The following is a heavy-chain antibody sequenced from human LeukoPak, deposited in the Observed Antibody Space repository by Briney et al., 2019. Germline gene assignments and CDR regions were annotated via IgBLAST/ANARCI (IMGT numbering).Heavy chain of an antibody. CDR1: GGSFSGYH. J-gene: IGHJ3*02. CDR3: ARGVSGIAVAGGAFDT. D-gene: IGHD6-19*01. Sequence: NASETLSLTCAVYGGSFSGYHWIWIPHPPGKALEWIGDFNHSGSTNYNPSLKSRVTISVDTSKNHFSLKLSSVTAADTAVYYCARGVSGIAVAGGAFDTWGQGTMVTVSS. V-gene: IGHV4-34*01. CDR2: FNHSGST.